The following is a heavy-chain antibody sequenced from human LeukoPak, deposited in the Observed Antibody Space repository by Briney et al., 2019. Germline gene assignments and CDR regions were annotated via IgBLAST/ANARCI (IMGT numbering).Heavy chain of an antibody. Sequence: GGSLRLSCAASGFTFNDYAMHWVRQAPGKGLEWVSGISWNSGSIGYADSVKGRFTISRDNAKNSLYLEMNSLRAEDTALYYCAKACSSRSCYGDYYYGMDGWGQGTTVTVSS. CDR2: ISWNSGSI. D-gene: IGHD2-2*01. CDR1: GFTFNDYA. J-gene: IGHJ6*02. CDR3: AKACSSRSCYGDYYYGMDG. V-gene: IGHV3-9*01.